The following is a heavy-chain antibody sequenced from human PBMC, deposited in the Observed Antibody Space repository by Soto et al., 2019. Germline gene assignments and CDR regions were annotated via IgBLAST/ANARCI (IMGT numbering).Heavy chain of an antibody. CDR2: ISGSSSTM. CDR1: GFTFGSYS. CDR3: ARGNQWLAPDY. Sequence: ESGGGLVQPGGSLRLSCAASGFTFGSYSMNWVRQAPGKGLEWVSYISGSSSTMYYADSVKGRFTISRDNAKNSLYLQMNSLRAEDSAVYYCARGNQWLAPDYWCQGTLVTVSS. D-gene: IGHD6-19*01. J-gene: IGHJ4*02. V-gene: IGHV3-48*01.